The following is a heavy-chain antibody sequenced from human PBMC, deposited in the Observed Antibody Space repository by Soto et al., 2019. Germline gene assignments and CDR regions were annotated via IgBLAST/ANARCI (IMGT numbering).Heavy chain of an antibody. J-gene: IGHJ6*03. CDR3: ARGDCVGGTCYTLAASFYYSMDV. Sequence: VQLVESGGGLVQPGWSLRLSCAASGFTFGNYWMYWVRQAPGKGLVWVSRINREGSASSYADSVKGRLTISRVYVKNTLYLQMDRLRVEETAVYYCARGDCVGGTCYTLAASFYYSMDVWGKGTTVTVFS. CDR1: GFTFGNYW. D-gene: IGHD2-15*01. V-gene: IGHV3-74*01. CDR2: INREGSAS.